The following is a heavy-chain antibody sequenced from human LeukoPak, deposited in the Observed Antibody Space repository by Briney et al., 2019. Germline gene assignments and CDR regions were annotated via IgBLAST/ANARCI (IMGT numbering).Heavy chain of an antibody. J-gene: IGHJ6*02. Sequence: PGGSLRLSCAASGFTFSSYAMHWVRQAPGKGLEWVAVISYDGSNKYYADSVKGRFTISRDNSKNMLYLQMNSLRAEDTAVYYCARVGYCSSTSCPSLWYYYGMDVWGQGTTVTASS. V-gene: IGHV3-30*04. CDR3: ARVGYCSSTSCPSLWYYYGMDV. CDR1: GFTFSSYA. CDR2: ISYDGSNK. D-gene: IGHD2-2*01.